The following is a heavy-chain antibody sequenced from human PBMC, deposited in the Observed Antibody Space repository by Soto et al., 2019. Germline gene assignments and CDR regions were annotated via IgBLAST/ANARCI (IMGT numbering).Heavy chain of an antibody. CDR1: GYSFTTHG. CDR3: ARDPPFSGILRGTPLMDV. Sequence: QVQLVQSEAEVRKAGASVKVSCKASGYSFTTHGISWVRRAPGHGLEWMGWISAYNGDTHYVQRFQGRLTMTTDTSTSTAYMELRSLPSDDTAVYYCARDPPFSGILRGTPLMDVWRQGTTVTVSS. J-gene: IGHJ6*02. V-gene: IGHV1-18*04. CDR2: ISAYNGDT. D-gene: IGHD4-17*01.